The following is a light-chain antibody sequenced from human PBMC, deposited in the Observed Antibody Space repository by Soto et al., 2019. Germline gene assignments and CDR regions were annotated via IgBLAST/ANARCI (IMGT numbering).Light chain of an antibody. Sequence: EIVLTQYPAALYLSPGGRATLSCRASQRISGYLAWYQQKPGQAPRLLIYDASNRATGIPVRFSGSGSGTDFTLTISRLEPEDSAVYYCQQFDDSVTFGQGTRLEIK. CDR2: DAS. J-gene: IGKJ5*01. CDR3: QQFDDSVT. CDR1: QRISGY. V-gene: IGKV3-11*01.